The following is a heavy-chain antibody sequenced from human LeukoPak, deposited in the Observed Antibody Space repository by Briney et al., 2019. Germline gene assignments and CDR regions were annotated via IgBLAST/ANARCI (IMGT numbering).Heavy chain of an antibody. CDR2: ISWNSGSI. J-gene: IGHJ4*02. V-gene: IGHV3-9*01. CDR1: GFTFDDYA. CDR3: AKGVGGSSTGLVYFDY. D-gene: IGHD1-26*01. Sequence: PGGSLRLSCAASGFTFDDYAMHWVRQAPGKGLEWVSGISWNSGSIGYAVSVKGRFTISRDNAKNSLYLQMNSLRAEDTALYYCAKGVGGSSTGLVYFDYWGQGTLVTVSS.